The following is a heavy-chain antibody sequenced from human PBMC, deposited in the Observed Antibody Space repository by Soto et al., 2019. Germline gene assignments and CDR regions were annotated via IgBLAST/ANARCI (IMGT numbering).Heavy chain of an antibody. D-gene: IGHD2-8*01. CDR3: ATYGAFAKYYFDY. CDR1: GGSITTRGFS. CDR2: IYPSGTI. Sequence: SETLSLTCAASGGSITTRGFSWNWIRQSPGKGLEWIGCIYPSGTIFYNPSLNSRVTISLDMSTNQFSLRLNSVTAAAPAVYSCATYGAFAKYYFDYWGRGALVTVSS. J-gene: IGHJ4*02. V-gene: IGHV4-30-2*06.